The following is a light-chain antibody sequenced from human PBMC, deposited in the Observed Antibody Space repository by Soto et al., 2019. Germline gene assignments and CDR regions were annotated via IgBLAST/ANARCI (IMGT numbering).Light chain of an antibody. Sequence: QPASVSGSPGQSITVSCIGTSSDIASYDYVSWYQQHPGKVPKLMIYDVSNRPSGVSNRFSGSKSGNTASLTISGLQAEDEADYYCTSFTTADTHVFGTGTKVTVL. V-gene: IGLV2-14*03. J-gene: IGLJ1*01. CDR1: SSDIASYDY. CDR3: TSFTTADTHV. CDR2: DVS.